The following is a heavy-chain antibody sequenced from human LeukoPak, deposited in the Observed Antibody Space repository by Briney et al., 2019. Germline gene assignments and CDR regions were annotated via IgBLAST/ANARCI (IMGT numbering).Heavy chain of an antibody. Sequence: SETLSLTCTVSGGSISSYYWSWIRQPPGKGLEWIGSIYYSGSTYYNPSLKSRVTISVDTSKNQFSLKLSSVTAADTAVYYCARGGSGSLFDYWGQGTLVTVSS. CDR2: IYYSGST. J-gene: IGHJ4*02. V-gene: IGHV4-39*01. D-gene: IGHD3-10*01. CDR1: GGSISSYY. CDR3: ARGGSGSLFDY.